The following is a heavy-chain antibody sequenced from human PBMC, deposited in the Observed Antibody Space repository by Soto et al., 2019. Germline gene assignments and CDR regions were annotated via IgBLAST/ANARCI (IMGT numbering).Heavy chain of an antibody. Sequence: QVHLEESGPRLVKPSGTLSLTCVVSSGSISSNWWSWVRQPPGKGLEWIGEIYHSGSTNYNPSLQRRVTISVDKSRTYFSLDLSSVTAADTAVYYCSSQTYSYAWHHWGQGIQVTVSS. D-gene: IGHD5-18*01. CDR2: IYHSGST. V-gene: IGHV4-4*02. CDR1: SGSISSNW. J-gene: IGHJ5*02. CDR3: SSQTYSYAWHH.